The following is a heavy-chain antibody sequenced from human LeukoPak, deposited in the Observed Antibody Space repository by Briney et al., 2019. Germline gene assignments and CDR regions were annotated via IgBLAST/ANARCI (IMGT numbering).Heavy chain of an antibody. D-gene: IGHD2-15*01. CDR2: IYHSGST. J-gene: IGHJ4*02. CDR1: GYSISSGYY. CDR3: ARDLYCSGGSCRSY. Sequence: SETLSLTCTVSGYSISSGYYRGWIRQPPGKGLEWIGSIYHSGSTYYNPSLKSRVTISVDTSKNQFSLKLSSVTAADTAVYYCARDLYCSGGSCRSYWGQGTLVTVSS. V-gene: IGHV4-38-2*02.